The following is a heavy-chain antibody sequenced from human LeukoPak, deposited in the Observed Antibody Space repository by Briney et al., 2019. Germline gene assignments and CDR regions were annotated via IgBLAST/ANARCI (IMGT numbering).Heavy chain of an antibody. CDR1: GSTFTSYY. Sequence: ASVKVSCKASGSTFTSYYMHWVRQAPGQGLEWMGIINPSGGSTSYAQKFQGRVTMTRDMSTSTVYMELSSLRSEDTAVYYCARDRGANGLGYCSSTSCRGGWFDPWGQGTLVTVSS. CDR2: INPSGGST. V-gene: IGHV1-46*01. CDR3: ARDRGANGLGYCSSTSCRGGWFDP. J-gene: IGHJ5*02. D-gene: IGHD2-2*01.